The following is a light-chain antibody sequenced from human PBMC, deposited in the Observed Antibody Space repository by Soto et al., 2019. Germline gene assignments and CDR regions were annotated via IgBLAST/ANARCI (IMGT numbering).Light chain of an antibody. CDR2: AAS. J-gene: IGKJ1*01. CDR3: QQSYSTPRT. Sequence: THSPSSVTATGGDRSTRTSRASQGIGNDLDWYQQKPGKAPQLLIYAASSLQSGVPSRFSGSGSGTDFTLTISSLHPEDFATYYCQQSYSTPRTFGQGTKVDIK. V-gene: IGKV1-6*01. CDR1: QGIGND.